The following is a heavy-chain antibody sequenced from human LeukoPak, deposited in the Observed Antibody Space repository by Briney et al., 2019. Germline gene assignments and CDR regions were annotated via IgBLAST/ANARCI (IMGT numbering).Heavy chain of an antibody. CDR2: INHSGST. CDR1: GGSFSGYY. Sequence: PSETLSLTCAVYGGSFSGYYWSWIRQPPGKGLEWIGEINHSGSTNYNPSLKSRVTISVDTSKNQFSLKLSSVTAADTAVYYCARRMGDYVWGSYRPLDYWGQGTLVTVSS. V-gene: IGHV4-34*01. CDR3: ARRMGDYVWGSYRPLDY. J-gene: IGHJ4*02. D-gene: IGHD3-16*02.